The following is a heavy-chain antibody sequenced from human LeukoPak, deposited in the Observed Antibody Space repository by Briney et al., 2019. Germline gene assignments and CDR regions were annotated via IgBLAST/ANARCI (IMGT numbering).Heavy chain of an antibody. J-gene: IGHJ4*02. Sequence: GGSLRLSCVASGFTFSDYYMSWIRQAPGKGLEWVSYISSSGSARYYTDSVKGRFTISRDNAKNSLYLQMNSLKAEDTAVYYCAREGSSLTGVHYWGQGTLVTVSS. V-gene: IGHV3-11*01. CDR1: GFTFSDYY. D-gene: IGHD3-9*01. CDR2: ISSSGSAR. CDR3: AREGSSLTGVHY.